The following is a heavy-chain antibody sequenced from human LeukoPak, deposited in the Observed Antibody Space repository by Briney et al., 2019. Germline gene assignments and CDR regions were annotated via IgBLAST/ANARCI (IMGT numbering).Heavy chain of an antibody. Sequence: GGSLRLSCAASRFTFSNYWMTWLRQAPGKELEWVANIKPDGSENNYADSVKGRFTISRDNAKKSLYLQMNSLGAEDTSLYYCASGYSSNWATFDYWGRGTLVTVSS. D-gene: IGHD6-13*01. V-gene: IGHV3-7*01. CDR2: IKPDGSEN. CDR3: ASGYSSNWATFDY. J-gene: IGHJ4*02. CDR1: RFTFSNYW.